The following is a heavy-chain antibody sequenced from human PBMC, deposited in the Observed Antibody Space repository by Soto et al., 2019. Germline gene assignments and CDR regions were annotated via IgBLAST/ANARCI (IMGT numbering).Heavy chain of an antibody. Sequence: LRLSCAASGFTFSSYAMHWVRQAPGKGLEWVAVISYDGSNKYYADSVKGRFTISRDNSKNTLYLQMNSLRAEDTAVYYCARDQYSYGYGDYAVDYWGQGTLVTVTS. D-gene: IGHD4-17*01. CDR2: ISYDGSNK. CDR3: ARDQYSYGYGDYAVDY. V-gene: IGHV3-30-3*01. J-gene: IGHJ4*02. CDR1: GFTFSSYA.